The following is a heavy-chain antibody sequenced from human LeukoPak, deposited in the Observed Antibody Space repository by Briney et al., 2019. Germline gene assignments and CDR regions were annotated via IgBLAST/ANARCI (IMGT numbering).Heavy chain of an antibody. D-gene: IGHD6-19*01. Sequence: ASVKVSCMASGGTFSSYAISWVRQAPGQGLEWMGRIIPILGIANYAQKFQGRVTITADKSTSTAYMELSSLRSEDTAVYYCARGMYSSGTTLGYWGQGTLVTVSS. V-gene: IGHV1-69*04. CDR3: ARGMYSSGTTLGY. J-gene: IGHJ4*02. CDR1: GGTFSSYA. CDR2: IIPILGIA.